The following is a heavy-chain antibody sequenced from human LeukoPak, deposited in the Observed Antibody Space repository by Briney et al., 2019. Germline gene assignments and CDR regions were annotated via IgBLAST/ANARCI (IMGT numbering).Heavy chain of an antibody. Sequence: SETLSLTCTVSGGSISSYYWSWNRQPPGKGLEWIGYISYSGSTNYNPSLKSRVTISVDTSKNQFSLKLSSVTAADTAVYYCARGGAARLHFQNWGQGTLVTVSS. CDR1: GGSISSYY. V-gene: IGHV4-59*01. D-gene: IGHD6-6*01. CDR2: ISYSGST. J-gene: IGHJ1*01. CDR3: ARGGAARLHFQN.